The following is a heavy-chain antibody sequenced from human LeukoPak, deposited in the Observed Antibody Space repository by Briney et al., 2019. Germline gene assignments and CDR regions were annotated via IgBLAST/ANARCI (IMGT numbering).Heavy chain of an antibody. CDR3: ARDQYPAYCGGDCYPPGDDY. CDR1: GYTFTSYG. Sequence: ASVKVSCKASGYTFTSYGISWVRQAPGQGLEWMGWISAYNGNTNYAQKLQGRVTMTTDTSTSTAYMELRSLRSDDTAVYYCARDQYPAYCGGDCYPPGDDYWGQGTLVTVSS. D-gene: IGHD2-21*02. CDR2: ISAYNGNT. V-gene: IGHV1-18*01. J-gene: IGHJ4*02.